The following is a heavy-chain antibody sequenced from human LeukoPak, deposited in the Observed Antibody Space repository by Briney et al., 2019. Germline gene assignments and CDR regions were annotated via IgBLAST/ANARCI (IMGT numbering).Heavy chain of an antibody. J-gene: IGHJ6*02. Sequence: ASVKVSCKASGYTFPSYFMHWVRQAPGQGLEWMGWINTKTGNPTYAQGFTGRFVFSLDTSVRTAYLQISSLKAEDTTVYYCARPYGSYYYYGMDVWGQGTTVTVSS. CDR2: INTKTGNP. D-gene: IGHD3-16*01. V-gene: IGHV7-4-1*02. CDR3: ARPYGSYYYYGMDV. CDR1: GYTFPSYF.